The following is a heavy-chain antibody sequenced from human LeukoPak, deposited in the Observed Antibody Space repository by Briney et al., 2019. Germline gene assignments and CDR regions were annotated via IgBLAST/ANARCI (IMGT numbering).Heavy chain of an antibody. CDR1: GFTFSTYA. CDR2: ISGSSGYI. Sequence: GGSLRLSCAASGFTFSTYAMIWVRQAPGKGLEWVSSISGSSGYIYCADSVKGRFTIPRDNAKNSLYLQMNSLRAEDTAVYYCARGKGIAVTGSFYFDPWGQGTLVTVSS. D-gene: IGHD6-19*01. V-gene: IGHV3-21*06. J-gene: IGHJ5*02. CDR3: ARGKGIAVTGSFYFDP.